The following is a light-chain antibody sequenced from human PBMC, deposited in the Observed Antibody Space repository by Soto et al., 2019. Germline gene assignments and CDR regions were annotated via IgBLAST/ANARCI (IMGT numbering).Light chain of an antibody. CDR1: QSVNNN. V-gene: IGKV3-15*01. CDR2: GAS. CDR3: QEYNTWPWT. J-gene: IGKJ1*01. Sequence: MTQSPATVSVSPGERATLSCRASQSVNNNLAWYQQKLGQAPRVLIYGASTRATGIPARFTGSGSGTEFILTITSLQSEDSAVYYCQEYNTWPWTFGQGTKVDIK.